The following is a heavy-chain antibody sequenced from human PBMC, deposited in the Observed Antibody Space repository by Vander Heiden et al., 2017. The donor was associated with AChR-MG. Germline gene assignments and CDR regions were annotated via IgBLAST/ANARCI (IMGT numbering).Heavy chain of an antibody. D-gene: IGHD6-6*01. CDR1: GFTFSSYG. Sequence: QVQLVESGGGVVQPGGSLRLSCAASGFTFSSYGMHWVRQAPGKGLEWVAFIRYDGSNKYYADSVKGRFTISRDNSKNTLYLQMNSLRAEDTAVYYCAKNSEPYSSSPLFDYWGQGTLVTVSS. CDR3: AKNSEPYSSSPLFDY. J-gene: IGHJ4*02. CDR2: IRYDGSNK. V-gene: IGHV3-30*02.